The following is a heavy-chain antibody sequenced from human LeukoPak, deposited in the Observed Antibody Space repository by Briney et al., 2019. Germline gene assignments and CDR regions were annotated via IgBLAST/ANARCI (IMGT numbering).Heavy chain of an antibody. V-gene: IGHV1-69*04. Sequence: ASVKDSCKASGGTFRSYAISWVRQAPGQGLEWMGRIIPILGIANYAQKFQGRVTITADKSTSTAYMELSSLRSEDTAVYYCARDADDYGDLGGGYWGQGTLVTVSS. CDR2: IIPILGIA. CDR1: GGTFRSYA. CDR3: ARDADDYGDLGGGY. J-gene: IGHJ4*02. D-gene: IGHD4-17*01.